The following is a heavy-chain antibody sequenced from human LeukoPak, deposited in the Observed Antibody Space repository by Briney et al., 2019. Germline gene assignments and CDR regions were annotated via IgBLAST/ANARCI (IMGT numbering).Heavy chain of an antibody. D-gene: IGHD6-6*01. CDR3: ARGAARYFQH. CDR1: GGSFSGYY. J-gene: IGHJ1*01. V-gene: IGHV4-34*01. CDR2: INHSGST. Sequence: SETLSLTCAVYGGSFSGYYWSWIRQPPGKGLEWIGEINHSGSTNYNPSLKSRVTISVDTSKNQFSLRLSSVTAADTAVYYCARGAARYFQHWGQGTLVTVSS.